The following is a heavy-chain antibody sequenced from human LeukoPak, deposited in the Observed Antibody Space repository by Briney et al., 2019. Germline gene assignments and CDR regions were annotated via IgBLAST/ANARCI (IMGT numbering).Heavy chain of an antibody. D-gene: IGHD1-26*01. CDR3: ARGSGSYRGYNWFDP. V-gene: IGHV3-23*01. CDR2: ISGSGGST. Sequence: GGSLRLSCAASGFTFSSYAMSWVRQAPGKGLEWVSAISGSGGSTYYADSVKGRFTISRDNSKNTLYLQMNSLRAEDTAVYYCARGSGSYRGYNWFDPWGQGTLVTVSS. CDR1: GFTFSSYA. J-gene: IGHJ5*02.